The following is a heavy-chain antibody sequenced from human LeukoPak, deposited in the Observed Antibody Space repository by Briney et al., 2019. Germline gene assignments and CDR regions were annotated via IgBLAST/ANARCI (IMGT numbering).Heavy chain of an antibody. CDR1: GGSISSYD. D-gene: IGHD6-13*01. Sequence: SETLSLTCTVSGGSISSYDWSWIRQSAGKGLEWIGRFYTSGTANFNPYFNSRVTMSVETSKNQFSLKLRSVTAADTAVYYCARERQAAGSYWFDPWGQGTLVTVSS. V-gene: IGHV4-4*07. J-gene: IGHJ5*02. CDR2: FYTSGTA. CDR3: ARERQAAGSYWFDP.